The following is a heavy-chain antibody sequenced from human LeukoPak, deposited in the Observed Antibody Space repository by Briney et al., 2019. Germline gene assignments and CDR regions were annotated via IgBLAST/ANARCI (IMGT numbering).Heavy chain of an antibody. CDR1: GYTFTGYY. CDR2: LNPNSGGT. J-gene: IGHJ4*02. D-gene: IGHD6-19*01. CDR3: ASVYSSGWNFHY. V-gene: IGHV1-2*02. Sequence: ASVKVSCKASGYTFTGYYMHWVRQAPGQGLEWMGWLNPNSGGTNYAQNFQGRVTMTRDTSISTAYMEVGRLTSDDTAVYYCASVYSSGWNFHYWGQGTLVTVSS.